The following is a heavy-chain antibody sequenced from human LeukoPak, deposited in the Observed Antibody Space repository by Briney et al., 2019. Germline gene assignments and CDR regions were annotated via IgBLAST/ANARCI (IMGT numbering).Heavy chain of an antibody. D-gene: IGHD3-9*01. Sequence: GGSLRLSCAASGFTFSNYGMHWVRQVPGKGLEWVAFIPYDGSNKYYADSLKGRFTISRDNSKNTLYLQMNSLRAEDTAVYYCASRLLRETGPVHWGQGTLVTVSS. V-gene: IGHV3-30*02. CDR3: ASRLLRETGPVH. CDR1: GFTFSNYG. CDR2: IPYDGSNK. J-gene: IGHJ4*02.